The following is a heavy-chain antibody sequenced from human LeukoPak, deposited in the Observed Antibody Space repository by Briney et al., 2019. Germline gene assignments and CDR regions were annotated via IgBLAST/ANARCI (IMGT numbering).Heavy chain of an antibody. D-gene: IGHD2-2*01. CDR2: LNSSSSYI. Sequence: PGGSLRLSCAASGFTFSRYSMRWVRQAPGKGLEWVSYLNSSSSYIYYADSVKGRFTISRDNAKNSLYLQMNSLRAEDTAVYYCARDRRRVIVVVPAASFDYWGQGTLVTVSS. J-gene: IGHJ4*02. CDR3: ARDRRRVIVVVPAASFDY. V-gene: IGHV3-21*05. CDR1: GFTFSRYS.